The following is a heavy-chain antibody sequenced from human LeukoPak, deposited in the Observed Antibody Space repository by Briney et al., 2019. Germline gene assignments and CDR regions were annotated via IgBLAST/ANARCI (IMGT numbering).Heavy chain of an antibody. J-gene: IGHJ3*02. CDR1: GFTFDDYA. Sequence: PGGSLRLSCAASGFTFDDYAMHWVRQAPGQGLEWVSLISWDGGSTYYADSVKGRFTISRDNAKNTLYLQMNSLRAEDTAVYYCAREDCSGGSCYSGDAFDIWGQGTMVTVSS. CDR2: ISWDGGST. CDR3: AREDCSGGSCYSGDAFDI. V-gene: IGHV3-43D*03. D-gene: IGHD2-15*01.